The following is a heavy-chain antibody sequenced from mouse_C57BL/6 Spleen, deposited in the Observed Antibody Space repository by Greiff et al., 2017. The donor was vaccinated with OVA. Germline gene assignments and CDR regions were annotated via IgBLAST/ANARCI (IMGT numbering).Heavy chain of an antibody. Sequence: EVKVVESGPGMVKPSQSLSLTCTVTGYSITSGYDWHWIRHFPGNKLEWMGYISYSGSTNYNPSLKSRISITHDTSKNHFFLKLNSVTTEDTATYYCARSGDYDYAAWFAYWGQGTLVTVSA. D-gene: IGHD2-4*01. CDR3: ARSGDYDYAAWFAY. CDR1: GYSITSGYD. V-gene: IGHV3-1*01. J-gene: IGHJ3*01. CDR2: ISYSGST.